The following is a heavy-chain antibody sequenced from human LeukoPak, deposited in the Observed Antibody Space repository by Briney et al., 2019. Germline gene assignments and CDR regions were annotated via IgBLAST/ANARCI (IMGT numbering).Heavy chain of an antibody. CDR1: GYTFTSYD. V-gene: IGHV1-8*01. CDR3: ARARAWLPTGDYYYYMDV. CDR2: MNPNSGNT. D-gene: IGHD6-19*01. Sequence: GASVKVSCKASGYTFTSYDINWVRQAAGQGLEWMGWMNPNSGNTGYAQKFQGRVTMTRNTSISTAYMELSSLRSEDTAMYYCARARAWLPTGDYYYYMDVWGKGTTVTVSS. J-gene: IGHJ6*03.